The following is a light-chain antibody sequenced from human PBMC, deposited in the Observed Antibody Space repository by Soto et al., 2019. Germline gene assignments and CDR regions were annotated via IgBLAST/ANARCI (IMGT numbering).Light chain of an antibody. J-gene: IGLJ1*01. Sequence: QSALTQPASVSGSPGQSITISCTGTSSDVGGYNYVSWYQQHPGKAPKLMIYDVTNRPSGISNRFSGSKSGNTASLTISGLQAEDEVDYYCSSYTITITYVYGTGTKVTVL. CDR1: SSDVGGYNY. V-gene: IGLV2-14*01. CDR2: DVT. CDR3: SSYTITITYV.